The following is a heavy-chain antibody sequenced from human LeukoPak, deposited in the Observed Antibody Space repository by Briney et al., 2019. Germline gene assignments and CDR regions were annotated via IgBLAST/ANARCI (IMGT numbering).Heavy chain of an antibody. V-gene: IGHV3-23*01. CDR3: AKDGAAGSPHYFDF. CDR1: GFTFSRYA. CDR2: ISGSGGSS. J-gene: IGHJ4*02. Sequence: GGSLRLSCAASGFTFSRYAMSWVRQAPGKGLEWVSAISGSGGSSYNAGSVKGRFTISRDISKNTLYLQMNSLRAEDTAVCYCAKDGAAGSPHYFDFWGQGTLVTVSS. D-gene: IGHD6-13*01.